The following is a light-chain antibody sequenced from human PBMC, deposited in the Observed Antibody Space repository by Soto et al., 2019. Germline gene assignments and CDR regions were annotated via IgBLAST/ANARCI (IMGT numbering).Light chain of an antibody. CDR1: NIGSKS. J-gene: IGLJ3*02. CDR3: QVWDSSADVWL. Sequence: SYELTQPPSVSVAPGQTARVAWGGNNIGSKSVHWYQQKPGQAPVLVVYDYSYRPSGIPKRFSGSNSGNTDTLTITRVEAGDEAEYSCQVWDSSADVWLFGGGTKLTVL. V-gene: IGLV3-21*02. CDR2: DYS.